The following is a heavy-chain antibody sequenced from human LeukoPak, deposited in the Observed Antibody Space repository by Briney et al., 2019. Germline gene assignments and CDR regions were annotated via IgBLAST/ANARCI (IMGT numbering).Heavy chain of an antibody. CDR1: GGTFSSYA. D-gene: IGHD1-7*01. J-gene: IGHJ5*02. CDR3: ARGLPNLGRVTGTDPPNWFDP. CDR2: IIPIFGTA. V-gene: IGHV1-69*13. Sequence: ASVKVSCKASGGTFSSYAISWVRQAPGQGLEWMGGIIPIFGTANYAQKFQGRVTITADESTSTAYMELSSLRSEDTAVYYCARGLPNLGRVTGTDPPNWFDPWGQGTLVTVSS.